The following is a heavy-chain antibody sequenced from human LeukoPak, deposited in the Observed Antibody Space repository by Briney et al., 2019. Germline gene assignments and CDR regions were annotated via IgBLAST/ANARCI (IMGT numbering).Heavy chain of an antibody. Sequence: GGSLRLSCAASGVIISSCAMSWVRQAPGKGLEWVSAINGRGDNTYYADFVKGRFTISRDNSKSTVYLQMNSLRTEDTAVYYCAKDRVSPGFNWFDPWGQGTLVTVSS. CDR1: GVIISSCA. D-gene: IGHD2/OR15-2a*01. CDR2: INGRGDNT. J-gene: IGHJ5*02. V-gene: IGHV3-23*01. CDR3: AKDRVSPGFNWFDP.